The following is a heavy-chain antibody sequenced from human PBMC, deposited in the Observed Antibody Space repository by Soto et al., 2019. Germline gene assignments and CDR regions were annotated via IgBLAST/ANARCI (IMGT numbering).Heavy chain of an antibody. J-gene: IGHJ6*02. Sequence: ESGGGLVQPGGSLRLSCAASGFTFSSYWMSWVRQAPGKGLEWVANIKQDGSEKYYVDSVKGRFTISRDNAKNSLYLQMNTLRAEDTAVYYCASRDITMVRGVYYYYDMDVRGQGTTVTVSS. D-gene: IGHD3-10*01. CDR1: GFTFSSYW. V-gene: IGHV3-7*05. CDR3: ASRDITMVRGVYYYYDMDV. CDR2: IKQDGSEK.